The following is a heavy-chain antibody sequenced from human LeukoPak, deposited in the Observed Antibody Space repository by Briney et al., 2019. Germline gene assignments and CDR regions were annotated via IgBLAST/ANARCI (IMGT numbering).Heavy chain of an antibody. Sequence: GGSLRLSCAASGFTFSSYAMSWVRQAPGKGLERVSAISGSGGSTYYADSVKGRFTISRDNSKSTLYLQMNSLRAEDTAVYYCAKMGGAAAGLFDYWGQGTLVTVSS. CDR1: GFTFSSYA. J-gene: IGHJ4*02. D-gene: IGHD6-13*01. CDR3: AKMGGAAAGLFDY. CDR2: ISGSGGST. V-gene: IGHV3-23*01.